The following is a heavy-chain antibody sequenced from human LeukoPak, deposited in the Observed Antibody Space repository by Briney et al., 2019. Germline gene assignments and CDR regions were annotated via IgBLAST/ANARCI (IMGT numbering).Heavy chain of an antibody. CDR1: GFTVSTNY. CDR2: FYSGGST. D-gene: IGHD4-17*01. J-gene: IGHJ6*02. CDR3: ARDTVTTFRFRDYYYYVMDV. V-gene: IGHV3-53*01. Sequence: GGSLRLSCAASGFTVSTNYMNWVRQAPGKGLVWVSVFYSGGSTYYADSVKGRFTISRDNSKNTLYLQMNSLRAEDTAVYYCARDTVTTFRFRDYYYYVMDVWGQGTTVTVSS.